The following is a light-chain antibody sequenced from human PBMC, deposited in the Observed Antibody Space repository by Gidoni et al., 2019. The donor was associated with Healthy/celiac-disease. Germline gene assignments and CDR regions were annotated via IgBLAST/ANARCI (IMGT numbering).Light chain of an antibody. CDR3: MQALQTPYT. V-gene: IGKV2-28*01. Sequence: PGQSPQLLIDLGSNRASGVPDRFSGSGSGTDFTLKISRVEAEDVGVYYCMQALQTPYTFGQGTKLEIK. J-gene: IGKJ2*01. CDR2: LGS.